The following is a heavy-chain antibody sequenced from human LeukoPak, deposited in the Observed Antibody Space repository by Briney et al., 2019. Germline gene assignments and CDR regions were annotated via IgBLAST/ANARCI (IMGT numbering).Heavy chain of an antibody. CDR1: GFMFRNYG. D-gene: IGHD2-2*02. J-gene: IGHJ4*02. V-gene: IGHV3-21*01. CDR3: ARDSYTVLDY. CDR2: ISSSITYI. Sequence: GGSLRLSCAASGFMFRNYGMIWVRQAPGKGLEWVSSISSSITYIKYGDSVRGRFTISRDNAKNSLYLQMNSLRAEDTAVYYCARDSYTVLDYWGQGTLVTVSS.